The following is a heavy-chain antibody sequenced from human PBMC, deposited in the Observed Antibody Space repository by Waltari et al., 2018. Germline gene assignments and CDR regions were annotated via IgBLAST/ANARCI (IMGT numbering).Heavy chain of an antibody. CDR1: GFTFTNNA. J-gene: IGHJ6*02. CDR3: AKVLDYYYYGMDV. CDR2: ISNSGGST. Sequence: EVQLLESGGGLVQPGGSLRLSCAASGFTFTNNAMTWVRQAPGKGLEWVSAISNSGGSTYYADSVKGRFTISRDNSMNTLYLQMNSLRAEDTAVYYCAKVLDYYYYGMDVWGQGTTVTVSS. V-gene: IGHV3-23*01.